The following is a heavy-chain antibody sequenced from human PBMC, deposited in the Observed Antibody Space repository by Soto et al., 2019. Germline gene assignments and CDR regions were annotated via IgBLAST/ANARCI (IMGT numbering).Heavy chain of an antibody. CDR1: GFTFSSYA. CDR2: ISGSGGST. J-gene: IGHJ2*01. V-gene: IGHV3-23*01. D-gene: IGHD6-13*01. CDR3: AKDGIAAAGSPYWYFDL. Sequence: EVQLLESGGGLVQPGGSLRLSCAASGFTFSSYAMSWVRQAPGKGLEWGSAISGSGGSTYYADSVKGRFTISKDNSKNTLYLQMNSLRAEDTAVYYCAKDGIAAAGSPYWYFDLWGRGTLVTVSS.